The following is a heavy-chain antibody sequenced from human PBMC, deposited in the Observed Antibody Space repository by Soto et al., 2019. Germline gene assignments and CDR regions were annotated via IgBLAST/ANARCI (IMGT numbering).Heavy chain of an antibody. V-gene: IGHV4-31*03. J-gene: IGHJ6*02. CDR1: GASISSVGYY. D-gene: IGHD5-12*01. CDR3: AASGVGCRGFNYYGMDV. CDR2: IYYSGST. Sequence: QVQLQESGPGLVKPSQTLSLTCTVSGASISSVGYYWSWIRQHPAKGLEWIGYIYYSGSTCYNPSRRGRFTISVETSKNQFSLKLSSVTAADTAVYYCAASGVGCRGFNYYGMDVWGQGTTVTVSS.